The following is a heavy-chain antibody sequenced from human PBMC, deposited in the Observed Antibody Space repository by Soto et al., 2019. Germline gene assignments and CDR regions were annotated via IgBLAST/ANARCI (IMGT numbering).Heavy chain of an antibody. CDR1: GFSLRTYG. CDR2: IWYDGTKK. D-gene: IGHD6-19*01. CDR3: ARDVVTAVAGSVNWFDP. J-gene: IGHJ5*02. V-gene: IGHV3-33*01. Sequence: GGSLRLSCAASGFSLRTYGMQWLRRAPGEGLEWVAFIWYDGTKKFYANSVKGRSTISKDNSNNILYLQMRGLRAEDTAVYYCARDVVTAVAGSVNWFDPWGQGTLVTVSS.